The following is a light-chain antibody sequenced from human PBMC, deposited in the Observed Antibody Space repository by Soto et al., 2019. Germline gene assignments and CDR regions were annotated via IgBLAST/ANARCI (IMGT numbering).Light chain of an antibody. CDR2: AAS. V-gene: IGKV1-27*01. Sequence: DIQMTQSPSSLSASVGDRVTITCRASQGIRKFLAWYQQKPGKVPKLLISAASTLESGVPSRFSGSGSGTDFTLTITSLQPEDVATYYCQKYSSVITFGQGTRLEIK. J-gene: IGKJ5*01. CDR1: QGIRKF. CDR3: QKYSSVIT.